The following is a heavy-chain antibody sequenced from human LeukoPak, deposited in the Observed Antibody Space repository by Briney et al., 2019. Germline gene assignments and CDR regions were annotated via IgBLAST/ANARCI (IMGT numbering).Heavy chain of an antibody. J-gene: IGHJ1*01. CDR2: IYSDGNT. CDR1: GFTVSNNR. Sequence: GRSLRLSCAASGFTVSNNRLSWVRQAPGMGLEWVSTIYSDGNTYYPDSVKGRFTISRDGSKNTLYLQLNSLRTEDTAIYYCVREREGSNSEHWGQGTLVTVSS. V-gene: IGHV3-53*01. D-gene: IGHD1-26*01. CDR3: VREREGSNSEH.